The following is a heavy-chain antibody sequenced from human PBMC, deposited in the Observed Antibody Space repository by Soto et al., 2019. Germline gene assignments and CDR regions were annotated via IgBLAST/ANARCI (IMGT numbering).Heavy chain of an antibody. CDR2: IVVGSGNT. CDR1: GFTFTSSA. D-gene: IGHD3-22*01. V-gene: IGHV1-58*01. CDR3: AANPSHTYYYDSSGYPMAFDI. J-gene: IGHJ3*02. Sequence: SVNVSCQASGFTFTSSAVQWVRQARGRRLEWIGWIVVGSGNTNYAQKFQERVTITRDMSTSTAYMELSSLRSEDTAVYYCAANPSHTYYYDSSGYPMAFDIWGQGTMVTVSS.